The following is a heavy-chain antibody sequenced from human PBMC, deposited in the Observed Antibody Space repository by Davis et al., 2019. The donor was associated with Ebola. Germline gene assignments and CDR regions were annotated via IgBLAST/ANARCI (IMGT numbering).Heavy chain of an antibody. V-gene: IGHV1-69*04. D-gene: IGHD3-3*01. CDR1: AGTFSSYA. CDR2: IIPILGIA. Sequence: AASVKVSCNASAGTFSSYAISWVRQAPGQGLEWMGRIIPILGIANYAQKFQGRVTITADKSTSTAYMELSSLRSEDTAVYYCARYRGFWSGYYYYGMDVWGQGTTVTVSS. J-gene: IGHJ6*02. CDR3: ARYRGFWSGYYYYGMDV.